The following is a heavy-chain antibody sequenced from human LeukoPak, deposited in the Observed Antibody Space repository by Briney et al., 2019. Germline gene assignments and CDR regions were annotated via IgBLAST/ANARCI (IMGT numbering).Heavy chain of an antibody. V-gene: IGHV3-30-3*01. CDR1: GFTFSSYA. D-gene: IGHD2-21*01. CDR2: ISYDGSNK. CDR3: VRGCGRAQCPYFFDS. J-gene: IGHJ4*02. Sequence: GRSLRLSCAASGFTFSSYAMHWVRQAPGKGLEWVAVISYDGSNKYYADSVKGRFTISRDNSKNTLYLQLNSLRAEDTAFYYCVRGCGRAQCPYFFDSWGQGTLVTVSS.